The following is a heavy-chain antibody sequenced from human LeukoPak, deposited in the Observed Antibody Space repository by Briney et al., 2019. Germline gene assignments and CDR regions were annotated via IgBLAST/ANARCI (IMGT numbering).Heavy chain of an antibody. CDR3: ERALRFPLTDY. CDR2: IYYSGST. J-gene: IGHJ4*02. CDR1: GGSISSYY. Sequence: SETLSLTCTVSGGSISSYYWSWIRQPPGKGLEWIGYIYYSGSTNYNPSLKSRVTISVDTSKNQYSLKLNSVTAADTAVYYCERALRFPLTDYWGQGTLVTVSS. D-gene: IGHD2-21*01. V-gene: IGHV4-59*01.